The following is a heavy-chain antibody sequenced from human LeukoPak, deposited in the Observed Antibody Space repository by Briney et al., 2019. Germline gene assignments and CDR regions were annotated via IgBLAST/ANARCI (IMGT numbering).Heavy chain of an antibody. Sequence: GGSLRLSCAASGFTFSSYWMSWVRQAPGKGLEWVANIKQDGSEKYYVDSVKGRFTISRDNAKNSLYLQMNSLRAEDTAVYYCARVSGTIRVWPQPFGDGMDVWGQGTTVTVSS. J-gene: IGHJ6*02. CDR3: ARVSGTIRVWPQPFGDGMDV. D-gene: IGHD3-10*01. CDR1: GFTFSSYW. V-gene: IGHV3-7*03. CDR2: IKQDGSEK.